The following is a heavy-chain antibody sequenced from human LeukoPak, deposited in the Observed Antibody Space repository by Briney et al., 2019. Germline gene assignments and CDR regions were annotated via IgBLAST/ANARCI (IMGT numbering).Heavy chain of an antibody. J-gene: IGHJ4*02. D-gene: IGHD2-21*01. Sequence: PGGSLRLSCAASGFTVSSNYMSWVRQAPGKGLEWVSVIYSGGSTYYADSVKGRFTISRDNSKNTLYLQMNSLRAEDTAVYYCARIAPYRHIDYWGQGTLVTVSS. CDR1: GFTVSSNY. CDR2: IYSGGST. CDR3: ARIAPYRHIDY. V-gene: IGHV3-53*01.